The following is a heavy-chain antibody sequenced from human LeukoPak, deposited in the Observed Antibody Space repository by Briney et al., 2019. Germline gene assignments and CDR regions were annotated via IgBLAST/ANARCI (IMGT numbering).Heavy chain of an antibody. CDR1: GFTFRNYW. Sequence: GGSLRLSCAASGFTFRNYWMNWIRQTPGKGLEWLAYISGSGSDIYYADSVKARFTITRDNAKNSLYLQMNSLRPEDTALYYCSTDPRLLMYWGHGTLVTVSS. CDR2: ISGSGSDI. V-gene: IGHV3-11*01. D-gene: IGHD2-8*01. CDR3: STDPRLLMY. J-gene: IGHJ4*01.